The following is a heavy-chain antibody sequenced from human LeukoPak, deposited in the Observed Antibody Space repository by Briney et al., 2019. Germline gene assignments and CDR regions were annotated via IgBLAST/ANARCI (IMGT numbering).Heavy chain of an antibody. V-gene: IGHV3-21*01. CDR1: GFTFSSYR. J-gene: IGHJ4*02. CDR3: ARVRTGYSDY. Sequence: GGSLRLSCAASGFTFSSYRMNWVRQAPGKGMEWVSSISSSSSYIYYADSVKGRFTISRDNAKNSLYLQMNSLRAEDTAVYYCARVRTGYSDYWGQGTLVTVSS. D-gene: IGHD3/OR15-3a*01. CDR2: ISSSSSYI.